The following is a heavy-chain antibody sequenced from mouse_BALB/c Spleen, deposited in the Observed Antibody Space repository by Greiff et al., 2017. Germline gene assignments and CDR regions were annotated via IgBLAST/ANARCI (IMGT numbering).Heavy chain of an antibody. CDR1: GFTFSSFG. D-gene: IGHD1-1*01. Sequence: EVQRVESGGGLVQPGGSRKLSCAASGFTFSSFGMHWVRQAPEKGLEWVAYISSGSSTIYYADTVKGRFTISRDNPKNTLFLQMTSLRSEDTAMYYCARDRDYGSSYNYAMDYWGQGTSVTVSS. CDR3: ARDRDYGSSYNYAMDY. J-gene: IGHJ4*01. V-gene: IGHV5-17*02. CDR2: ISSGSSTI.